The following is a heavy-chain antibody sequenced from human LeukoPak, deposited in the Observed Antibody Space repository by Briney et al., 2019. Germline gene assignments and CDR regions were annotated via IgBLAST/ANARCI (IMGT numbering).Heavy chain of an antibody. Sequence: GGSLRLSCVASGLTFSNFGMSWVRQAPGKGLEWVSAISGSGDSTYYADSVKGRFTISRDNSKNTLYLQMNSLRAEDTAVYYCAREYMDVWGKGTTVTISS. CDR1: GLTFSNFG. CDR2: ISGSGDST. CDR3: AREYMDV. J-gene: IGHJ6*03. V-gene: IGHV3-23*01.